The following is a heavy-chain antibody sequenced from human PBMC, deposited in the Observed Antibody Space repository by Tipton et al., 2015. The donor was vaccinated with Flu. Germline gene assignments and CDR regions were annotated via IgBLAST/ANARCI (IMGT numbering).Heavy chain of an antibody. J-gene: IGHJ4*02. D-gene: IGHD6-19*01. CDR3: ARRGSGWIYYFDY. Sequence: LSLTCTVSGGSISSSSYYWAWIRQPPGKGLEWIGTIYYTGTTYFNPSLKSRVTISVDTSQNQFSLRLSSVTAADTAVYYCARRGSGWIYYFDYWGQGTLVTVSS. CDR2: IYYTGTT. CDR1: GGSISSSSYY. V-gene: IGHV4-39*01.